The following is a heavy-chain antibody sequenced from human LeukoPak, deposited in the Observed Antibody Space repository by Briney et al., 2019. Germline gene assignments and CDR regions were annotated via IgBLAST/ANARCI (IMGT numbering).Heavy chain of an antibody. CDR1: GFTFSSYA. J-gene: IGHJ4*02. Sequence: GGSLRLSCAASGFTFSSYAMSWVRQAPGKGLEWVSAISGSGDSTYYADSVKGRFTISRDNSKNTLYLQMNSLRAEDTAVYYCAKDSFAGYSSSWYEVWDYWGQGTLVTVSS. V-gene: IGHV3-23*01. CDR3: AKDSFAGYSSSWYEVWDY. D-gene: IGHD6-13*01. CDR2: ISGSGDST.